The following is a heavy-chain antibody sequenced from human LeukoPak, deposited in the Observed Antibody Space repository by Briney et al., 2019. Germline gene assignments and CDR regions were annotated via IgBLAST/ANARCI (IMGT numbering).Heavy chain of an antibody. V-gene: IGHV3-53*01. D-gene: IGHD3-22*01. J-gene: IGHJ4*02. CDR3: AIYDSSGYYNY. Sequence: GGSLRLSCEASGFTASRNDMSGVRQPPGRGREWVSVIYSGGRTFYADSVKGRFTISRDNSKNTLYLQMNSLRAEDTAVYYCAIYDSSGYYNYWGQGTLVTVSS. CDR1: GFTASRND. CDR2: IYSGGRT.